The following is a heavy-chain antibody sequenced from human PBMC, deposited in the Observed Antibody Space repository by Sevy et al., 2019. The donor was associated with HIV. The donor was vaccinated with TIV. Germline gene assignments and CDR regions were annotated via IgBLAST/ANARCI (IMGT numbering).Heavy chain of an antibody. D-gene: IGHD5-12*01. CDR1: GFTFSSYG. J-gene: IGHJ4*02. CDR2: ISYDGSNK. CDR3: AKGRDGYKNYFDY. V-gene: IGHV3-30*18. Sequence: GGSLRLSCAASGFTFSSYGMQWVRQAPGKGLEWVAVISYDGSNKYYADSVKGRFTISRDNSKNTLYLQMNSLRAEDTAVYYCAKGRDGYKNYFDYWGQGTLVTVSS.